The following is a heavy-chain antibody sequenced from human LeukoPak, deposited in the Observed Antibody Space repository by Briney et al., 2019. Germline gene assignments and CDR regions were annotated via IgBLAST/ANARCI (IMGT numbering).Heavy chain of an antibody. Sequence: GASVKVSCKASGGTFSSYAISWVRQAPGQGLEWMGGIIPIFGTANYAQKFQGRVTITADESTSTAYTELSGLRSEDTAVYYCARGHGDSWEYNWFDPWGQGTLVTVSS. J-gene: IGHJ5*02. CDR2: IIPIFGTA. V-gene: IGHV1-69*13. CDR1: GGTFSSYA. D-gene: IGHD4-17*01. CDR3: ARGHGDSWEYNWFDP.